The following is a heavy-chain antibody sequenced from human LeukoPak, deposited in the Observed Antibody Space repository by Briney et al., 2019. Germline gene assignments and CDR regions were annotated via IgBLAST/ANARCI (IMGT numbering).Heavy chain of an antibody. D-gene: IGHD2-2*01. CDR1: GFTFSGRA. J-gene: IGHJ4*02. CDR3: AKVGWTSSDPSDY. V-gene: IGHV3-23*01. CDR2: ISESGDTT. Sequence: HPGGSLRLSCAASGFTFSGRAMSWVRQAPGKGLEWVSVISESGDTTYYADSAKGRYTMSRDNSKNTLYLQMNSLRAEDTAVYYCAKVGWTSSDPSDYWGQGTLVTVSS.